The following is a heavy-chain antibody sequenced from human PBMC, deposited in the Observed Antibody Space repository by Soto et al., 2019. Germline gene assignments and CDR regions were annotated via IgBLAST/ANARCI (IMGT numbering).Heavy chain of an antibody. D-gene: IGHD3-10*01. Sequence: QVQLVQSGAEMKKPGSSVKVSCQSSGGTFNTYAMNGVRQATGQGPEWMGDISPMFGAANYAPKFQGRVTLTADASTGTPYMQLSSLTSEDTALYFCAREVQVHTPAFVYWGQGTLVTVSS. CDR1: GGTFNTYA. CDR2: ISPMFGAA. CDR3: AREVQVHTPAFVY. V-gene: IGHV1-69*19. J-gene: IGHJ4*02.